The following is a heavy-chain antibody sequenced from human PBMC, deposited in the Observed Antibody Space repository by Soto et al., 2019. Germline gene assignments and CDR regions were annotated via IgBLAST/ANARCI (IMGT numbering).Heavy chain of an antibody. Sequence: PGGSLRLSCAASGFTFSSYGMHWVRQAPGKGLEWVAVISYDGSNKYYADSVKGRFTISRDTAENSVHLQMNSLRVEDTAVYFWPRGRTYEGPDATRYFCMDVWGQWTTATAS. D-gene: IGHD2-2*01. J-gene: IGHJ6*02. CDR3: PRGRTYEGPDATRYFCMDV. CDR1: GFTFSSYG. CDR2: ISYDGSNK. V-gene: IGHV3-30*03.